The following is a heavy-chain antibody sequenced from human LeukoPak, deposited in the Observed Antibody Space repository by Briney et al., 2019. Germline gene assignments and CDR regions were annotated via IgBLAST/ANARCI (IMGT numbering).Heavy chain of an antibody. D-gene: IGHD3-10*01. CDR3: ARMVGLVSDF. V-gene: IGHV6-1*01. J-gene: IGHJ4*02. CDR1: GDSVSGKSTA. Sequence: RSQTLSLTCAISGDSVSGKSTAWNWIRQSPSRGLEWLGRTYYRSKWHSYYAPSVKSRITINPDTSKNQFSLQLKSVTPEDTAVYYCARMVGLVSDFWGQGTLVTVSS. CDR2: TYYRSKWHS.